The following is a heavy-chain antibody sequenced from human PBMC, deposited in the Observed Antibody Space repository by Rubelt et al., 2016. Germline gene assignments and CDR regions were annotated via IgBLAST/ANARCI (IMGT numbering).Heavy chain of an antibody. V-gene: IGHV1-18*01. Sequence: QVQLVQSGAEVKKPGASVKVSCKASGYTFTSYGISWVRQSPGQGLEWMGWISAYNGKPNDAQKLQGRGTMTTDTYTSTAYMELRSLRSEDTAVYYCARDIETGNYFDYWGQGTLVTVSS. CDR1: GYTFTSYG. J-gene: IGHJ4*02. CDR2: ISAYNGKP. D-gene: IGHD1-26*01. CDR3: ARDIETGNYFDY.